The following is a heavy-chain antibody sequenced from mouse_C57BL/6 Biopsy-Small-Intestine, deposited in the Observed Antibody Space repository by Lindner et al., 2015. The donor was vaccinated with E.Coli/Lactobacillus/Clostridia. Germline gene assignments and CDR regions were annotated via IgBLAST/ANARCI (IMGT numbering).Heavy chain of an antibody. CDR1: GYTFTEYS. Sequence: VQLQESGAELVKPGASVKLSCKASGYTFTEYSIHWVKQRSGQGLEWIGWFYPGSGSLKYNERFKDKATLTADKSSITVYLELSRLTSEDSAVYFCARHEVVGPWFAYWGQGTLVTVSA. CDR3: ARHEVVGPWFAY. J-gene: IGHJ3*01. CDR2: FYPGSGSL. V-gene: IGHV1-62-2*01.